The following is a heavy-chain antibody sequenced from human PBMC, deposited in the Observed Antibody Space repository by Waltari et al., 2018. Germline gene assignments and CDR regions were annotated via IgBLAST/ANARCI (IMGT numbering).Heavy chain of an antibody. CDR1: GFTFSDFY. V-gene: IGHV3-11*01. J-gene: IGHJ6*02. CDR2: MSSTREII. CDR3: ARAGFDHQSSGYGMDV. D-gene: IGHD3-22*01. Sequence: QVQLVESGGRFVKPGGSLRLSCAASGFTFSDFYMSWVRQVPGRWLCWVADMSSTREIIYYADSVRGRFTISRDNARKSLYLDMNSLRAEDTAVYYCARAGFDHQSSGYGMDVWGPGTTVTVSS.